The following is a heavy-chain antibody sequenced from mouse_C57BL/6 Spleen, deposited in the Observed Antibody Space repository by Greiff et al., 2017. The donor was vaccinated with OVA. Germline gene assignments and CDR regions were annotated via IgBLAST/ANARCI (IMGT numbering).Heavy chain of an antibody. CDR1: GYTFTSYW. CDR2: INPSNGGT. CDR3: ARWGYGKTWFAY. V-gene: IGHV1-53*01. J-gene: IGHJ3*01. D-gene: IGHD2-1*01. Sequence: QVQLQQPGTELVKPGASVKLSCKASGYTFTSYWMHWVKQRPGQGLEWIGNINPSNGGTNYNEKFKSKATLTVDKSSSTSYMQLSSLTSEDSAVYYCARWGYGKTWFAYWGQGTLVTVSA.